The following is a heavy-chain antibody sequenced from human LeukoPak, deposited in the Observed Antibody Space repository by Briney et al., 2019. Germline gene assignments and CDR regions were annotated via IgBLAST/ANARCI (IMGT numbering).Heavy chain of an antibody. D-gene: IGHD3-10*01. J-gene: IGHJ1*01. CDR3: AKGTYYYDSGSYLECFGEN. V-gene: IGHV3-23*01. Sequence: GGSLRLSCAASGLTFSSYAMSWVRQAPGQGLEWVSTISNVGGRTYYANSVKGRFTISRDNSKSTLYLQMNTLRAEDTAVHYCAKGTYYYDSGSYLECFGENWGQGTLVTVSS. CDR1: GLTFSSYA. CDR2: ISNVGGRT.